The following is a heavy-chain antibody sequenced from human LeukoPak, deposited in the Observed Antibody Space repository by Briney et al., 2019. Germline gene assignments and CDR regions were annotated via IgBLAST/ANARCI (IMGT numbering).Heavy chain of an antibody. CDR1: GYTFTGYW. J-gene: IGHJ6*03. V-gene: IGHV1-2*02. Sequence: ASVKVSCKAFGYTFTGYWMHWVRQAPGQGLEWMGWINPNSGGTNYAQKFQGRVTMTRDTSNNTVYMDLTRLIFDDTAMYYCARDGVFRFEVGDVYYYYMDVWGKGTTVIISS. CDR2: INPNSGGT. D-gene: IGHD2-21*02. CDR3: ARDGVFRFEVGDVYYYYMDV.